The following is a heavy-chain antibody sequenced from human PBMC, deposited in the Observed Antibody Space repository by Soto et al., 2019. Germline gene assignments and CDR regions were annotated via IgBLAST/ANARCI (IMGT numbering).Heavy chain of an antibody. D-gene: IGHD2-8*02. J-gene: IGHJ4*02. CDR3: ARGDYGTGGYPFPYFDY. CDR2: INPDSGAT. Sequence: HEHLVQSGAEVKRPGASLKVSCKASGYSFTGYYIHWVRQAPGQGLEWMGWINPDSGATNYAQNFQGRVTLTSDTSISTASMDLTGLTADDAAVYYGARGDYGTGGYPFPYFDYWGQGTVVMVSS. V-gene: IGHV1-2*02. CDR1: GYSFTGYY.